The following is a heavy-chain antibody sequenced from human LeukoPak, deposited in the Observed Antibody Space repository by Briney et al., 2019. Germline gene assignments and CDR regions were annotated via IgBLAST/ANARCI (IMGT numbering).Heavy chain of an antibody. V-gene: IGHV4-39*07. D-gene: IGHD3-3*01. CDR2: IYYSGST. J-gene: IGHJ3*02. CDR1: GGSISSSSYY. Sequence: PSETLSLTCTVSGGSISSSSYYWGWIRQPPGKGLEWIGSIYYSGSTYYNPSLKSRVTISVDTSKNQFSLKLSSVTAADTAVYYCAKTRYYDFWGGYYRDGAFDIWGQGTMVTVSS. CDR3: AKTRYYDFWGGYYRDGAFDI.